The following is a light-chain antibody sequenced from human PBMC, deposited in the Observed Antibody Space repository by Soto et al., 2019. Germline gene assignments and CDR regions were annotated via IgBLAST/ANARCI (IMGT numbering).Light chain of an antibody. CDR3: QQYSSFSLT. Sequence: DIQMTQSSSTLSASVGDTVTITCRASQSISSRLAWYQQKPGKAPRLLLYDASSLEIGVPLRFSGSGSGTEFTLTINNLQPDDFATYYCQQYSSFSLTFGHGTKVDIK. CDR2: DAS. CDR1: QSISSR. J-gene: IGKJ1*01. V-gene: IGKV1-5*01.